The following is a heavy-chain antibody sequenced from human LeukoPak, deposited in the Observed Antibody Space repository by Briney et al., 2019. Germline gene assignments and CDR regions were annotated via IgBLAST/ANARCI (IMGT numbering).Heavy chain of an antibody. CDR2: INPNSDGT. D-gene: IGHD7-27*01. CDR1: GYTFTVYF. CDR3: PRDLSSPSNWELDY. Sequence: ASVKVSCKASGYTFTVYFMHWVRQPPAQGLELMGRINPNSDGTNYSQNFHGRGSMTSDTANSTDYMDLNRLRPDDQDADVCPRDLSSPSNWELDYWGQGTLVTVSS. J-gene: IGHJ4*02. V-gene: IGHV1-2*05.